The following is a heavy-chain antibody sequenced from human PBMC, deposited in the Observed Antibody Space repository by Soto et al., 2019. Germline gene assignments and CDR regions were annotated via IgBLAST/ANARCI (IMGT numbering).Heavy chain of an antibody. Sequence: GESLKISCKGSGYSFTSYWIGWVRQMPGKGLEWMGIIYPGDSDTRYSPSFQGQVTISADKSISTAYLQWGSLKASDTAMYYCARAQLYYDSSGYYYVGHDXMDGWGQGTTVTVSS. V-gene: IGHV5-51*01. J-gene: IGHJ6*02. CDR1: GYSFTSYW. D-gene: IGHD3-22*01. CDR3: ARAQLYYDSSGYYYVGHDXMDG. CDR2: IYPGDSDT.